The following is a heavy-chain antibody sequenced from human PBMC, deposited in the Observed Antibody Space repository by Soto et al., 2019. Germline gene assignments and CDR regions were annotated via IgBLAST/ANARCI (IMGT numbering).Heavy chain of an antibody. CDR1: GASISNFY. CDR3: SRDVDFGEEDV. Sequence: SETLSLTCTVSGASISNFYWSWVRQPPGKGLEWIGSIYYSGSTYYNPSLKSRVTIFVDTSKNQFSLKLTSATAADTAVYYCSRDVDFGEEDVWGQGTTVTVSS. J-gene: IGHJ6*02. V-gene: IGHV4-39*07. CDR2: IYYSGST. D-gene: IGHD4-17*01.